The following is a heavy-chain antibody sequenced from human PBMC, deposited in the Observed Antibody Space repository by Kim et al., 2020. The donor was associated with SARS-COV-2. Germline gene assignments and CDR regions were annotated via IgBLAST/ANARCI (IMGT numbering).Heavy chain of an antibody. J-gene: IGHJ4*02. D-gene: IGHD6-13*01. Sequence: SETLSLTCTVSGDSISGYYWTWIRQPAGKGLEWIVRIFTRGSTKYYPSLESRVTMSVDTTTTQFSLQLTSVTAAATTADYCSAGPTAAGANNFVFWGQG. CDR2: IFTRGST. CDR3: SAGPTAAGANNFVF. V-gene: IGHV4-4*07. CDR1: GDSISGYY.